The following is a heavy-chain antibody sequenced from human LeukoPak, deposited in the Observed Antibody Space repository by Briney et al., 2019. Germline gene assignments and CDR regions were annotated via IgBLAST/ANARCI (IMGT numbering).Heavy chain of an antibody. CDR1: GGSISSYY. CDR3: ARDKFKQDDAFDI. CDR2: IYYSGST. D-gene: IGHD6-13*01. Sequence: SETLSLTCTVSGGSISSYYWGWIRQPPGKGLEWIGYIYYSGSTNYNPSLKSRVTISVDTSKNQFSLKLSSVTAADTAVYYCARDKFKQDDAFDIWGQGTMVTVSS. J-gene: IGHJ3*02. V-gene: IGHV4-59*01.